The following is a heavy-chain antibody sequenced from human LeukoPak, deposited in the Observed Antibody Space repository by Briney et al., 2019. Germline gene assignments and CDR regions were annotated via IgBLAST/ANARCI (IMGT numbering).Heavy chain of an antibody. V-gene: IGHV1-18*01. CDR2: ISAYSGNT. CDR3: ARSMDIVVEVAATPADY. Sequence: ASVKVSCKASGYTFTNYGISWVRQAPGQGLEWTGWISAYSGNTNYAQKLQGRVTMTTDTSTSTAYMELRSLRSDDTAVYYCARSMDIVVEVAATPADYWGQGTLVTVSS. CDR1: GYTFTNYG. D-gene: IGHD2-15*01. J-gene: IGHJ4*02.